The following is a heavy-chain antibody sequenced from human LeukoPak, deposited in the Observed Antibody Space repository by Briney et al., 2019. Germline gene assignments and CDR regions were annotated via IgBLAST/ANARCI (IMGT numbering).Heavy chain of an antibody. Sequence: SETLSLTCTVSGGSISSGGYYWGWIRQPPGKGLEWIGSIYYSGSTYYNPSLKSRVTISVDTSKNQFSLKLSSVTAADTAVYYCARHRFGDTAMVTADFDYWGQGTLVTVSS. CDR1: GGSISSGGYY. V-gene: IGHV4-39*01. CDR2: IYYSGST. J-gene: IGHJ4*02. CDR3: ARHRFGDTAMVTADFDY. D-gene: IGHD5-18*01.